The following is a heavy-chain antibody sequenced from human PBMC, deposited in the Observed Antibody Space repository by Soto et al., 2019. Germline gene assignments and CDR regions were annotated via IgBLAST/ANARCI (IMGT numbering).Heavy chain of an antibody. Sequence: ASLKLSCKASGYTLTGCYVDWVRQAPKQGLEWMGIITPSGGSTSYSKKFQGRVTMTRDTSTSTVYMELSSLRYEDTAVYYCARDPNDSSAYYHPYYYGMDVWGQATLVTVSS. V-gene: IGHV1-46*01. D-gene: IGHD3-22*01. CDR3: ARDPNDSSAYYHPYYYGMDV. J-gene: IGHJ6*02. CDR2: ITPSGGST. CDR1: GYTLTGCY.